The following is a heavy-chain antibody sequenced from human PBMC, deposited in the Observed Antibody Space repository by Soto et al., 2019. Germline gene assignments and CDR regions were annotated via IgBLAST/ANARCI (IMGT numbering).Heavy chain of an antibody. V-gene: IGHV4-34*01. CDR2: INHSGST. D-gene: IGHD6-13*01. J-gene: IGHJ5*02. CDR3: ARRSSSWYNWFDP. Sequence: QVQLQQWGAGLLKPSETLSLTCAVYGGSFSGYYWSWIRQPPGKGLEWIGEINHSGSTNYNPSLKSRVTRSVDTSKNQFSLKLSSVTAADTAVYYCARRSSSWYNWFDPWGQGTLVTVSS. CDR1: GGSFSGYY.